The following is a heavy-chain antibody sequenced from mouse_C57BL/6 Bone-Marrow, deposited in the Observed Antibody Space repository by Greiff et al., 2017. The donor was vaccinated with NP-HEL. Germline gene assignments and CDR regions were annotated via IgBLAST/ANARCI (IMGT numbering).Heavy chain of an antibody. D-gene: IGHD2-1*01. V-gene: IGHV1-47*01. CDR1: GYTFTTYP. J-gene: IGHJ2*01. Sequence: VHVKQSGAELVKPGASVKMSCKASGYTFTTYPIEWVKQNHGKSLEWIGNFHPYNDDTEYNEKFKNKATLTVEKSSSTVYLELSRLTSDDSSVYYCARGGNYWYYFDYWGQGTTLTVSS. CDR3: ARGGNYWYYFDY. CDR2: FHPYNDDT.